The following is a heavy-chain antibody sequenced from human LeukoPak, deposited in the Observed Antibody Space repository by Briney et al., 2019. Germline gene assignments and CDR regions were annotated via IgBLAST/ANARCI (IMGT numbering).Heavy chain of an antibody. V-gene: IGHV3-23*01. CDR3: AKDSVY. D-gene: IGHD3-10*01. Sequence: GGSLRLSCATSGFTFRLYAMSWVRQAPGKGLEWVSGITKSGDETHYADSVKGRFTISRDNSKSTLYLQMNSLRADDTAIYYCAKDSVYWGQGTLVTVSS. CDR1: GFTFRLYA. CDR2: ITKSGDET. J-gene: IGHJ4*02.